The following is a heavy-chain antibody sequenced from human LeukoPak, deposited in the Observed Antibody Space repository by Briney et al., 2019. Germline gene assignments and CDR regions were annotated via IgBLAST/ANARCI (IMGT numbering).Heavy chain of an antibody. Sequence: GGSLRLSCTASGFTFGDYAMSWFRQAPGKGLEWVGFIRSKAYGGTTEYAASVKGRLTISRDDSKSIAYVQMNSLKTEDTAVYYCTRCAPLLWFGGPQFYWGQGTLVTVSS. J-gene: IGHJ4*02. CDR3: TRCAPLLWFGGPQFY. V-gene: IGHV3-49*03. D-gene: IGHD3-10*01. CDR2: IRSKAYGGTT. CDR1: GFTFGDYA.